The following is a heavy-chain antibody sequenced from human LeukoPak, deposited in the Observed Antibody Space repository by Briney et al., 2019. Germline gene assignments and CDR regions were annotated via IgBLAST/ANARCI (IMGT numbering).Heavy chain of an antibody. CDR3: ASIGAPDLYSSGDY. Sequence: GGSLRLSCAASGFTVSSNYMSWVRQAPGKGLEWVSVIYSGGSTYYADSLKGRFTISRDNSKNTLYLQMNSLRAEDTAVYYCASIGAPDLYSSGDYWGQGTVVTVSS. CDR1: GFTVSSNY. D-gene: IGHD6-19*01. CDR2: IYSGGST. V-gene: IGHV3-66*01. J-gene: IGHJ4*02.